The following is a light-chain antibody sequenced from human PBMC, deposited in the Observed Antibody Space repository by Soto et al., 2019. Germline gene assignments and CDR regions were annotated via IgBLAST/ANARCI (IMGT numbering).Light chain of an antibody. J-gene: IGKJ1*01. CDR1: QSLSSSQ. CDR2: DAS. CDR3: QQYNNWPS. V-gene: IGKV3-20*01. Sequence: EIVLTQSPGTLSLSPGERATLSCRASQSLSSSQLAWYQQKVGRAPRLLIHDASSRATGIPDRFSGSGSGTEFTLTISSLQSEDFAVYYCQQYNNWPSFGQGTKVDIK.